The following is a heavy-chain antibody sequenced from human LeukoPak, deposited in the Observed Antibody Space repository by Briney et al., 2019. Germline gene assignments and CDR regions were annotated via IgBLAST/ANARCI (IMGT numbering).Heavy chain of an antibody. Sequence: GESLKISCKGSGYSFTNYWIAWVRQMPGKGLEWMGIIYPGDSDTRYSPSVQVQVTISVDKSISTAYLQWSSLKASDTAMYYCARRSATVITDGYYFDYWGQGTLVTVSS. J-gene: IGHJ4*02. CDR1: GYSFTNYW. CDR2: IYPGDSDT. CDR3: ARRSATVITDGYYFDY. D-gene: IGHD4-17*01. V-gene: IGHV5-51*01.